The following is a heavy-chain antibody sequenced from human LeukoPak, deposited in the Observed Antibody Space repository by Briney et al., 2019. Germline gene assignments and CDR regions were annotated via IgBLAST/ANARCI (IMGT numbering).Heavy chain of an antibody. Sequence: SETLSLTCTVSGGSISSSSYYWGWIRQPPGKGLEWIGSIYYSGSTYYNPSLKSRVTISVDTSKNQFSLKLSSVTAADTAVYYCARGSRWLRVRQSPFGYWGQGTLVTVSS. J-gene: IGHJ4*02. V-gene: IGHV4-39*01. D-gene: IGHD5-12*01. CDR3: ARGSRWLRVRQSPFGY. CDR1: GGSISSSSYY. CDR2: IYYSGST.